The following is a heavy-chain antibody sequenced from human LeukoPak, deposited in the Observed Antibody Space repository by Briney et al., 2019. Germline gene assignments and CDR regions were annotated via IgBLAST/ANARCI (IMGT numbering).Heavy chain of an antibody. CDR3: ARSQWLPLFDY. Sequence: GGSLRLSCAASGFTFDDYGMSWVRQAPGKGLEWVSSISSSSSYIYYADSVKGRFTISRDNAKNSLYLQMNSLRAEDTAVYYCARSQWLPLFDYWGQGTLVTVSS. CDR2: ISSSSSYI. J-gene: IGHJ4*02. V-gene: IGHV3-21*04. D-gene: IGHD3-22*01. CDR1: GFTFDDYG.